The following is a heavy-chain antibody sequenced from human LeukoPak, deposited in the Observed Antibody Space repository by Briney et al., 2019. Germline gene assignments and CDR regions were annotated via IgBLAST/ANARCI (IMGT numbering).Heavy chain of an antibody. J-gene: IGHJ3*02. CDR2: IRYDGSNK. D-gene: IGHD1-1*01. V-gene: IGHV3-30*02. Sequence: PGGSLRLSCAASGFTFSSYGMHWVRQAPGKGLEWVAFIRYDGSNKYYADSVKGRFTISRDNSKNTLYLQMNSLRAEDTAVYYCARPHKYRFYAFDIWGQGTMVTVSS. CDR1: GFTFSSYG. CDR3: ARPHKYRFYAFDI.